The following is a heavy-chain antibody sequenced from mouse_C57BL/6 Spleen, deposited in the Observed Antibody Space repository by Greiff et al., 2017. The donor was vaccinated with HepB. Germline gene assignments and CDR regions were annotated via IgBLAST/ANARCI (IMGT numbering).Heavy chain of an antibody. CDR1: GYAFSSSW. CDR2: IYPGDGDT. V-gene: IGHV1-82*01. J-gene: IGHJ2*01. D-gene: IGHD1-1*02. CDR3: ARRGGYYFDY. Sequence: VQLQQSGPELVKPGASVKISCKASGYAFSSSWMNWVKQRPGKGLEWIGRIYPGDGDTNYNGKFKGKATLTADKSSSTAYMQLSSLTSEDSAVYFCARRGGYYFDYWGQGTTLTVSS.